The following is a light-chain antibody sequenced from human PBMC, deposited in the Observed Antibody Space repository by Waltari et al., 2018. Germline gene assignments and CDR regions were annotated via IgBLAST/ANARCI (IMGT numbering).Light chain of an antibody. Sequence: DIQMTQSPSSLSASVGDRVTISCRASQTISSYLNWYQQKPGKAPDLLIYGASGLQSGVPSRFSGLGSGTDFTLTISILQPEDFATYYCQQSYSTPPYTFGQGTKLEIK. CDR3: QQSYSTPPYT. CDR2: GAS. J-gene: IGKJ2*01. CDR1: QTISSY. V-gene: IGKV1-39*01.